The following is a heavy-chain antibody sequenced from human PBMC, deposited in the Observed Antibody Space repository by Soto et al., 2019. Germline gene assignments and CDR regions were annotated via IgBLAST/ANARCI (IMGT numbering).Heavy chain of an antibody. Sequence: SVEVSFKASGYTFTGYFIHWVRQAPGQGLEWMGWINPNSGATKYAQKFQGRVTMTRDTSISKAYMELTLLRSDDTAIYYCARGGGTILAPLPWGEGTLVTVSS. CDR3: ARGGGTILAPLP. CDR1: GYTFTGYF. V-gene: IGHV1-2*02. D-gene: IGHD3-3*01. CDR2: INPNSGAT. J-gene: IGHJ5*02.